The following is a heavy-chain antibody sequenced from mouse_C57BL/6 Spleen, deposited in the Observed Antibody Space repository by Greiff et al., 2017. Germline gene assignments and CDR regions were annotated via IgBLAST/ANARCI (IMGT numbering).Heavy chain of an antibody. CDR3: ARRGGDHWYFDY. D-gene: IGHD2-13*01. CDR1: GYTFTDYY. CDR2: INPYNGGT. V-gene: IGHV1-19*01. J-gene: IGHJ2*01. Sequence: DVQLQESGPVLVKPGASVKMSCKASGYTFTDYYMNWVKQSHGKSLEWIGVINPYNGGTSYNQKFKGKATLTVDKSSSTAYMELNSLTSEDSAVYYCARRGGDHWYFDYWGQGTTLTVSS.